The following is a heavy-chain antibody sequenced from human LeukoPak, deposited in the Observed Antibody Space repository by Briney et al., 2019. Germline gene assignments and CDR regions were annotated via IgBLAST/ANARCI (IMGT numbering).Heavy chain of an antibody. D-gene: IGHD6-19*01. Sequence: GGSLRLSCAASGFTFSSYWMSWVRQAPGKGLEWVANIRQDGSVQNYVDSVMGRFTISRDNSKNSVYLQMHSLRAEDTAIYYCAKAQEWLALPGDSLDYWGQGALVTVSS. CDR2: IRQDGSVQ. CDR3: AKAQEWLALPGDSLDY. V-gene: IGHV3-7*03. CDR1: GFTFSSYW. J-gene: IGHJ4*02.